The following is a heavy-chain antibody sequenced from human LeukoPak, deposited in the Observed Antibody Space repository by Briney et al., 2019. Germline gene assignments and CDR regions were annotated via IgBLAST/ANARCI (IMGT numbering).Heavy chain of an antibody. J-gene: IGHJ4*01. D-gene: IGHD3-3*01. CDR1: GFTFSRFN. CDR3: ARGFLDFDY. CDR2: IWYDGTDT. V-gene: IGHV3-33*01. Sequence: GGSLRLSCVASGFTFSRFNMHWVRQAPGKGLEWVALIWYDGTDTYYAGSVKGRFTISRDDSKNTVYLQMNSLRAEDTALYYCARGFLDFDYWGHGTLVTVSS.